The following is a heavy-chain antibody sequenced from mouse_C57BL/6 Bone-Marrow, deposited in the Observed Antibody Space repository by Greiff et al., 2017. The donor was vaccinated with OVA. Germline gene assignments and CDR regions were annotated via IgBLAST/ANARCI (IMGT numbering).Heavy chain of an antibody. CDR3: TTGGYHWYFDV. J-gene: IGHJ1*03. Sequence: DVKLVESGAELVRPGASVKLSCTASGFNIKDDYMHWVKQRPEQGLEWIGWIDPENGDTEYASKFQGKATITADTSSNTAYLQLSSLTSEDTAVYYCTTGGYHWYFDVWGTGTTVTVSS. V-gene: IGHV14-4*01. CDR1: GFNIKDDY. D-gene: IGHD2-2*01. CDR2: IDPENGDT.